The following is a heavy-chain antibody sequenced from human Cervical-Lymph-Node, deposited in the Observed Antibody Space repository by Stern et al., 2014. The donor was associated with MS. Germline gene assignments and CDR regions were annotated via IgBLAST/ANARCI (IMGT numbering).Heavy chain of an antibody. V-gene: IGHV5-51*01. D-gene: IGHD3-10*01. CDR1: GYNFASYW. CDR2: IYPDDSDA. CDR3: ARKGTYGLDY. J-gene: IGHJ4*02. Sequence: VQLVQSGAEVKKPGESLKISCKGSGYNFASYWIGWVRQVPEKGLEWMGIIYPDDSDARYTPSFQGQVTMSADKSIGTAYLQWSSLKASDTAFYFCARKGTYGLDYWGQGALVTVSS.